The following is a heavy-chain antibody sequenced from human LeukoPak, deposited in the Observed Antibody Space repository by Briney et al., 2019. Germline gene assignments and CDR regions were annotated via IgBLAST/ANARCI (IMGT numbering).Heavy chain of an antibody. D-gene: IGHD6-13*01. Sequence: GGSLRLSCAASGFTFSSYAMSWVRQAPGKGLEWVSPIRGSGGSTYYADSVKGRFTISRDNSKNTLYLQMNSLRAEDTAVYYCAKGVAAALLTDYYYYMDVWGKGTTVTVSS. CDR3: AKGVAAALLTDYYYYMDV. CDR1: GFTFSSYA. CDR2: IRGSGGST. V-gene: IGHV3-23*01. J-gene: IGHJ6*03.